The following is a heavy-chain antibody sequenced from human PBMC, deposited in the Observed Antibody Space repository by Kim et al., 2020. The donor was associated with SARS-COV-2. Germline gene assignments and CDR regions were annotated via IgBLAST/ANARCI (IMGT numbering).Heavy chain of an antibody. D-gene: IGHD3-10*01. CDR1: GFTFSSYA. J-gene: IGHJ4*02. CDR3: ARAEHMVRGVIDY. Sequence: GGSLRLSCAASGFTFSSYAMHWVRQAPGKGLEWVAVISYDGSNKYYADSVKGRFTISRDNSKNTLYLQMNSLRAEDTAVYYCARAEHMVRGVIDYWGQGTLVTVSS. V-gene: IGHV3-30-3*01. CDR2: ISYDGSNK.